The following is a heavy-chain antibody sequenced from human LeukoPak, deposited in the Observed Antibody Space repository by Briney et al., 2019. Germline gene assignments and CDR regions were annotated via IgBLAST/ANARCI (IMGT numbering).Heavy chain of an antibody. CDR1: GYTFTSYD. CDR2: MNPNSGNT. CDR3: ARATNGGSGFDY. J-gene: IGHJ4*02. V-gene: IGHV1-8*01. Sequence: ASVKVSCKASGYTFTSYDINWVRQATGQGLEWMGWMNPNSGNTGYAQKFQGRVTMTRNTSISTAYMELSSLRSEDTAVHYCARATNGGSGFDYWGQGTLVTVSS. D-gene: IGHD7-27*01.